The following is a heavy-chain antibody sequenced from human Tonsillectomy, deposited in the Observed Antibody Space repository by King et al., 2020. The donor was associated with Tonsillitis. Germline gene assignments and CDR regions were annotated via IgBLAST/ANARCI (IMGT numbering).Heavy chain of an antibody. Sequence: QLQESGPGLVKPSETLSLTCTVSGGSISSYYWSWIRQPPGTGLEWIGYIYYSGSTNYNPSLKSLVNISLDTSKNQVSLRLSSVTAADTAVYYCARGYYDFWSGYYYDAFDIWGQGTMVTVSS. D-gene: IGHD3-3*01. J-gene: IGHJ3*02. CDR2: IYYSGST. CDR3: ARGYYDFWSGYYYDAFDI. CDR1: GGSISSYY. V-gene: IGHV4-59*01.